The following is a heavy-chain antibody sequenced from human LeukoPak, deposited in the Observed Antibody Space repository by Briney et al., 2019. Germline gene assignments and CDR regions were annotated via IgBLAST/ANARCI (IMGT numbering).Heavy chain of an antibody. CDR2: INPNSGGT. V-gene: IGHV1-2*02. D-gene: IGHD1-7*01. CDR3: ARARNWNYSYYFDY. J-gene: IGHJ4*02. Sequence: ASVKVSCKASGYTFTGYYMHWVRQAPGQGLEWMGWINPNSGGTNYAQKFQGRVIMTRDTSISTAYMELSGLRSDDTAVYYCARARNWNYSYYFDYWGQGTLVTVSS. CDR1: GYTFTGYY.